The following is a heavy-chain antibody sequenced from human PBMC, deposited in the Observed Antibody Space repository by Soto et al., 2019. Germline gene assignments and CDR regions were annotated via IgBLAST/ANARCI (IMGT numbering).Heavy chain of an antibody. CDR3: ARGSQQWLVDYFDY. V-gene: IGHV1-8*02. CDR2: MNPNSGNT. Sequence: GASVKVSCKASGYTFTIYDINWVRQATGQGLEWMGWMNPNSGNTGYAQKFKGRVTITRNTSISTAYMELSSLRSEDTAVYYCARGSQQWLVDYFDYWGQGTLVPVSS. D-gene: IGHD6-19*01. CDR1: GYTFTIYD. J-gene: IGHJ4*02.